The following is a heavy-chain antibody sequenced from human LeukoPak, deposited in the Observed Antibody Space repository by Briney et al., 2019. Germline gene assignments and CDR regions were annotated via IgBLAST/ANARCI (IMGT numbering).Heavy chain of an antibody. V-gene: IGHV3-33*06. Sequence: GGSLRLSCASSGFTFSSYGMHWGRQAPGKGLEWVAVIWYDGSNKYYADSVKGRFTISRDNSKNTLYLQMNSLRAEDTAVYYCAKDLDDSVWGSRTDMIDYWGQGTLVTVSS. J-gene: IGHJ4*02. CDR3: AKDLDDSVWGSRTDMIDY. D-gene: IGHD3-16*01. CDR2: IWYDGSNK. CDR1: GFTFSSYG.